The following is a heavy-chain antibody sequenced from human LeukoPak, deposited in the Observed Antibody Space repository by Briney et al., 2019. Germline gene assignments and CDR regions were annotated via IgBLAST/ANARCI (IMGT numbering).Heavy chain of an antibody. J-gene: IGHJ3*02. CDR1: GFTFSDYY. D-gene: IGHD7-27*01. Sequence: GGSLRLSCAASGFTFSDYYMSWIRQAPGKGLGWVSYISSSSSYTNYADSVKGRFTISRDNAKNSLYLQMNSLRAEDTAVYYWARGMGKDAFDIWGQGKMVTVSS. V-gene: IGHV3-11*06. CDR3: ARGMGKDAFDI. CDR2: ISSSSSYT.